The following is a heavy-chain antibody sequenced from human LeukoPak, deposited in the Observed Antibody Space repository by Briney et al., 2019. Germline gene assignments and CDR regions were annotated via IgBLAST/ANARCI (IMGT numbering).Heavy chain of an antibody. CDR3: ARGRVVVVPAAIGVVAFDI. D-gene: IGHD2-2*02. V-gene: IGHV4-34*01. Sequence: SETLSLTCAVYGGSFSAYYLSWIRQPPGKGLEWIGEINHSGSTNYNPSLKSRVTILVDTSKNQFSLKLRSVTAADTAVYYCARGRVVVVPAAIGVVAFDIWGQGTMVTVSS. J-gene: IGHJ3*02. CDR2: INHSGST. CDR1: GGSFSAYY.